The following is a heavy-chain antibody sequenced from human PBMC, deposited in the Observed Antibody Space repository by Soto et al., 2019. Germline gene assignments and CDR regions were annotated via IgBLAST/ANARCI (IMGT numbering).Heavy chain of an antibody. J-gene: IGHJ6*02. CDR1: GGSISSYY. V-gene: IGHV4-4*07. CDR2: IYTSGST. Sequence: SETLSLTCTVSGGSISSYYWSWIRQPAGKGLEWIGRIYTSGSTNYNPSLKSRVTMSVDTSKNQFSLMLSSVTAADTAVYYCSRELVDCSGGSCYYYYYYGMDVWGQGTTVTVSS. CDR3: SRELVDCSGGSCYYYYYYGMDV. D-gene: IGHD2-15*01.